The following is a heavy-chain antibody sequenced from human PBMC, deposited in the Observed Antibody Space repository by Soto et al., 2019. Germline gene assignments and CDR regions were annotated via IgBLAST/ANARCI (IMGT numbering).Heavy chain of an antibody. V-gene: IGHV1-69*06. Sequence: GASVKVSCKASGGTFSSYAISWVRQAPGQGLEWMGGIIPIFGTANYAQKFQGRVTITADKSTSTAYMELSSLRSEDTAVYYCASGYNWNYLLIDYWGQGTLVTVSS. CDR1: GGTFSSYA. CDR3: ASGYNWNYLLIDY. J-gene: IGHJ4*02. D-gene: IGHD1-7*01. CDR2: IIPIFGTA.